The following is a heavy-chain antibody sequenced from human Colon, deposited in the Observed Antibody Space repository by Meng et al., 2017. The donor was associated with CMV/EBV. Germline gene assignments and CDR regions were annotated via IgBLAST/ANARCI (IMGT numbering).Heavy chain of an antibody. CDR3: ALRLRNSDGMDV. CDR1: GFTFSNSW. Sequence: GESLKISCAASGFTFSNSWMHWVRQGPGKGLLWVSRINPDGSSTSYADFVRGRFTISRDNAKNTVFLQMNSLRAEDTAVYYCALRLRNSDGMDVWGQGTTVTVSS. V-gene: IGHV3-74*01. J-gene: IGHJ6*02. D-gene: IGHD3-16*01. CDR2: INPDGSST.